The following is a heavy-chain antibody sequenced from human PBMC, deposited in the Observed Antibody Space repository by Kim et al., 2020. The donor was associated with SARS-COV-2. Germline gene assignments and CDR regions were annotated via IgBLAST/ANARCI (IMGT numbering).Heavy chain of an antibody. CDR3: ARPSSSHFDF. D-gene: IGHD3-10*01. J-gene: IGHJ4*02. V-gene: IGHV3-33*01. CDR2: ISNDGTIT. Sequence: GGSLRLSCAASGFIFRNFGIHWVRQAPGKGLEWVAFISNDGTITIYADSVQGRFTISRDYSENTLYLQMDSLSAGDTTVYYCARPSSSHFDFWGQGTLVTVSS. CDR1: GFIFRNFG.